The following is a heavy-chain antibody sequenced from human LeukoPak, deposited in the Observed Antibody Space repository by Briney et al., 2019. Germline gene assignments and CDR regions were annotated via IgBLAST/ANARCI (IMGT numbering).Heavy chain of an antibody. CDR1: GGSINSYY. CDR2: IYYSGST. Sequence: SETLSLTCTVSGGSINSYYWSWIRQPPGKGLEWIGYIYYSGSTNYNPSLKSRVTISVDTSKNQFSLKLSSVTAADTAVYYCARVNTHAFDIWGQGTMVTVSS. V-gene: IGHV4-59*01. J-gene: IGHJ3*02. CDR3: ARVNTHAFDI.